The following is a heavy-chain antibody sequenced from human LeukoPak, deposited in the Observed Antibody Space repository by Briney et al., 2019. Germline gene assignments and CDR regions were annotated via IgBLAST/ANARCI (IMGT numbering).Heavy chain of an antibody. CDR1: GGSISSDSYS. CDR2: IYTSGST. CDR3: ARLKKSSGTYYFDY. V-gene: IGHV4-61*02. J-gene: IGHJ4*02. D-gene: IGHD6-6*01. Sequence: MPSETLSLTCTVSGGSISSDSYSWSWLRQPAGKGLEWIGRIYTSGSTNYNPSLKSRVTISVDTSKNQFSLKLSSVTAADTAVYYCARLKKSSGTYYFDYWGQGTLVTVSS.